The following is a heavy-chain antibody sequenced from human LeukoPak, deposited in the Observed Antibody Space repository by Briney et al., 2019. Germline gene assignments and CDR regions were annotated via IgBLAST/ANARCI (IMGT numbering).Heavy chain of an antibody. V-gene: IGHV1-69*05. CDR3: ARGGYYYDSSGYSRNNEYFQH. D-gene: IGHD3-22*01. CDR2: IIPIFGTA. Sequence: SVKVSCKASGGTFSSYAISWVRQAPRQGLEWMGRIIPIFGTANYAQKFQGRVTITTDESTSTAYMELSSLRSEDTAVYYCARGGYYYDSSGYSRNNEYFQHWGQGTLVTVSS. CDR1: GGTFSSYA. J-gene: IGHJ1*01.